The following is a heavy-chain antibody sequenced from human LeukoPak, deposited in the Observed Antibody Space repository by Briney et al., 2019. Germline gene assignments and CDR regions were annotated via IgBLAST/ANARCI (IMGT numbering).Heavy chain of an antibody. Sequence: GGSLRLSCAASGFTVSSNYMSWVRQAPGKGLEWVSVIYSGGSTYYADSVKGRFTISRDNSKSTLYLQMNSLRAEDTAVYYCARGVRGYYDSSGYFPFLDYWGQGTLVTVSS. V-gene: IGHV3-53*01. CDR2: IYSGGST. D-gene: IGHD3-22*01. CDR3: ARGVRGYYDSSGYFPFLDY. CDR1: GFTVSSNY. J-gene: IGHJ4*02.